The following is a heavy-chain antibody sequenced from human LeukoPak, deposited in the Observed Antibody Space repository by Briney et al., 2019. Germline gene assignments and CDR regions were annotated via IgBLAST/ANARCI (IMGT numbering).Heavy chain of an antibody. CDR1: GYSFTDYY. CDR3: ARANFLYCRSHTCLFDS. D-gene: IGHD2-2*01. J-gene: IGHJ4*02. Sequence: ASVNVSCKASGYSFTDYYLHLMRQAPGQGFEWMGGSNPNDGDTNCAQKFQGSVTMTRDTSISKAHMEVSRLRSDATAVSYCARANFLYCRSHTCLFDSSGQGTPVTVSS. V-gene: IGHV1-2*02. CDR2: SNPNDGDT.